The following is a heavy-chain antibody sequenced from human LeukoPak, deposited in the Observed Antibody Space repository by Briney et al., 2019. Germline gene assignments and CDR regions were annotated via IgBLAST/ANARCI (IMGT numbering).Heavy chain of an antibody. CDR3: ARDGPPYYDFWSGYYGIDY. D-gene: IGHD3-3*01. J-gene: IGHJ4*02. V-gene: IGHV3-7*01. Sequence: GGSLRPSCAASGFTFSSYWMSWVRQAPGKGLEWVADIKQDGSEKYYVDSVKGRFTISRDNAKNSLYLQMNSLRAEDTAVYYCARDGPPYYDFWSGYYGIDYWGQGTLVTVSS. CDR1: GFTFSSYW. CDR2: IKQDGSEK.